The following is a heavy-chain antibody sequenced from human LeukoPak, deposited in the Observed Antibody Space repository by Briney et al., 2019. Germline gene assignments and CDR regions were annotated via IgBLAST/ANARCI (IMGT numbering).Heavy chain of an antibody. D-gene: IGHD3-3*01. J-gene: IGHJ4*02. CDR2: INHSGST. CDR1: GGSISSYY. V-gene: IGHV4-34*01. CDR3: ARHYDFWSGPDY. Sequence: SETLSLTCTVSGGSISSYYWSWIRQPPGKGLEWIGEINHSGSTNYNPSLKSRVTISVDTSKNQFSLKLSSVTAADTAVYYCARHYDFWSGPDYWGQGTLVTVSS.